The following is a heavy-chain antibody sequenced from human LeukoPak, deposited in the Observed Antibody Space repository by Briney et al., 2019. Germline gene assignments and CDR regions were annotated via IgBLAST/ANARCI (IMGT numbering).Heavy chain of an antibody. J-gene: IGHJ6*02. CDR2: INPSGGST. CDR3: ARVGPPWGYSGSYGMDV. D-gene: IGHD5-12*01. V-gene: IGHV1-46*01. CDR1: GYTFTSYY. Sequence: ASAKVSCKASGYTFTSYYMHWVRQAPGQGLEWMGIINPSGGSTSYAQKFQGRVTMTRDTSTSTVYMELSSLRSEDTAVYYCARVGPPWGYSGSYGMDVWGQGTTVTVSS.